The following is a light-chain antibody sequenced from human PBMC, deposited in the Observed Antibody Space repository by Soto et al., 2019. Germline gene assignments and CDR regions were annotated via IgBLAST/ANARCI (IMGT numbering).Light chain of an antibody. V-gene: IGLV2-14*01. J-gene: IGLJ2*01. Sequence: QAVVTQPASVSGSPGQSITISCTGTRGDVGGYNFVSWYQQHPDKAPKLVISEVNKRPSGVSDRFSGSKSGNTASLTISGLQAEDEADYYCVSYTGRSTPVFGGGTKVTVL. CDR2: EVN. CDR3: VSYTGRSTPV. CDR1: RGDVGGYNF.